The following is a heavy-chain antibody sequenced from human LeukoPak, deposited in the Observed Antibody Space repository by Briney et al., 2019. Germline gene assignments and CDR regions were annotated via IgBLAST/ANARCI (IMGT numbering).Heavy chain of an antibody. V-gene: IGHV3-23*01. CDR1: GFTFNSYA. D-gene: IGHD4-17*01. CDR3: AKAMSTVMGGTDY. Sequence: GGSLRLSCAASGFTFNSYAMSWVRQASGKGLEWVSTVTGSGSATYYADSVKGRFIISRDNSKNTLYLQMNSLRADDTALYYCAKAMSTVMGGTDYWGQGTLVTVSS. J-gene: IGHJ4*02. CDR2: VTGSGSAT.